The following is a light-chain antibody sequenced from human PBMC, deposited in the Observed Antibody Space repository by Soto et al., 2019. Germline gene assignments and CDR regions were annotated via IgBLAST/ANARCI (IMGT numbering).Light chain of an antibody. V-gene: IGKV3-15*01. Sequence: VLTQSPGALSLCSGENANLSFRASQSVAANYLAWYQQTPGQALTLLIYDASTRATGIPARFSGSGSGTEFTLTISSLQSEDFGVYYCQQYNDWPPTFGQGTKV. CDR3: QQYNDWPPT. J-gene: IGKJ1*01. CDR2: DAS. CDR1: QSVAANY.